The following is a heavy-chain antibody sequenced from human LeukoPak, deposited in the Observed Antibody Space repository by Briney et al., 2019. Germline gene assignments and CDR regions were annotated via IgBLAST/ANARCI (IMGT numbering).Heavy chain of an antibody. CDR1: GSTFSSYG. J-gene: IGHJ3*02. CDR3: ARDQVRDYDSSGYYLHAFDI. CDR2: IWYDGSNK. D-gene: IGHD3-22*01. V-gene: IGHV3-33*01. Sequence: PGGSLRLSCAASGSTFSSYGMHWVRQAPGKGLEWVAVIWYDGSNKYYADSVKGRFTISRDNSKNTLYLQMNSLRAEDTAVYYCARDQVRDYDSSGYYLHAFDIWGQGTMVTVSS.